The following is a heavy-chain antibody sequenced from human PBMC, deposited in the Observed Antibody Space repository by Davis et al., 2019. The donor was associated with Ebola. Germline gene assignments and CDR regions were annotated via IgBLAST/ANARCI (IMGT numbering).Heavy chain of an antibody. D-gene: IGHD3-10*01. CDR3: AKDKGEWFGKFRSYNGMDV. Sequence: PGGSLRLSCDVSGVSITGDYWSWIRQPPGKGLEWIGHIYNNEVTNYNPSLKSRVTMSVDTSNNHFSLRLTSVTAADTAVYYCAKDKGEWFGKFRSYNGMDVWGQGTTVTVSS. CDR1: GVSITGDY. V-gene: IGHV4-59*01. CDR2: IYNNEVT. J-gene: IGHJ6*02.